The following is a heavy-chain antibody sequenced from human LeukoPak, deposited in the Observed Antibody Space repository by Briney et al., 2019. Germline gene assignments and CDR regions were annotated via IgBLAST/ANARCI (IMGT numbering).Heavy chain of an antibody. Sequence: GGSLRLSCAASGFSLSRYWMSWVRQAPGKGLEWVSYISSSSSTIYYADSVKGRFTISRDNAKNSLYLQMNSLRAEDTAVYYCAPAGDIVVVPAAVRALYNWFDPWGQGTLVTVSS. D-gene: IGHD2-2*01. CDR1: GFSLSRYW. V-gene: IGHV3-48*01. CDR3: APAGDIVVVPAAVRALYNWFDP. J-gene: IGHJ5*02. CDR2: ISSSSSTI.